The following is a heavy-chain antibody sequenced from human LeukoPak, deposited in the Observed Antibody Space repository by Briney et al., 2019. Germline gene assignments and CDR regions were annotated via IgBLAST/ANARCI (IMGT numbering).Heavy chain of an antibody. CDR1: GFTFSNAW. V-gene: IGHV3-15*01. CDR3: TTDLIWAAAREYYFDY. CDR2: IKSKTDGGTT. D-gene: IGHD6-13*01. J-gene: IGHJ4*02. Sequence: PGGSLRLSCAASGFTFSNAWMSWVRQAPGKGLEWVGRIKSKTDGGTTDYAAPVKGRFTISRDDSKNTLYLQMNSLKTEDTAVYYCTTDLIWAAAREYYFDYWGQGTLVTVSS.